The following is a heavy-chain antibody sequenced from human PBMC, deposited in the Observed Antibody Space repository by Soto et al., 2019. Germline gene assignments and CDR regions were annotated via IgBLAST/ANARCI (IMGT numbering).Heavy chain of an antibody. CDR2: MNPGSGDT. V-gene: IGHV1-8*01. J-gene: IGHJ5*02. CDR3: ARMETLGSLNWFDP. CDR1: GYSFTNND. D-gene: IGHD3-10*01. Sequence: ASVKVSCKASGYSFTNNDFSWVRQATGQGLEWMGWMNPGSGDTGYAQKFQGRVTMTRDISIATAYMELSSLRSDDTAIYYCARMETLGSLNWFDPWGQGPMVPV.